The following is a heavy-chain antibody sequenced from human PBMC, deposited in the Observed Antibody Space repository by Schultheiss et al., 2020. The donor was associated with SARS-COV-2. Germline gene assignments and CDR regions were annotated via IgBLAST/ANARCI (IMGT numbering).Heavy chain of an antibody. CDR1: GFTFSSYE. J-gene: IGHJ4*02. D-gene: IGHD3-3*01. V-gene: IGHV3-48*03. Sequence: GGSLRLSCAASGFTFSSYEMNWVRQAPGKGLEWVSYISSSGSTIYYADSVKGRFTISRDNAKNSLYLQMNSLRAEDTAVYYCAKSGITVFGDPYDYWGQGTLVTVSS. CDR3: AKSGITVFGDPYDY. CDR2: ISSSGSTI.